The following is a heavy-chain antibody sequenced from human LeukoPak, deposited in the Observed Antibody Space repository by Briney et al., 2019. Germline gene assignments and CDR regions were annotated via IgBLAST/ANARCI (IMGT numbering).Heavy chain of an antibody. CDR3: VRGGQGDGYSADEAFDF. Sequence: SQTLSLTCAISGDSVSSNSTACNWIRQSPSRGREWLGRTYYRSRWYYDYAVSVKSRITINPDTSKNQFSLHLNSVTAEDTAVYYCVRGGQGDGYSADEAFDFWGQGTVVTVSS. CDR1: GDSVSSNSTA. J-gene: IGHJ3*01. CDR2: TYYRSRWYY. V-gene: IGHV6-1*01. D-gene: IGHD5-24*01.